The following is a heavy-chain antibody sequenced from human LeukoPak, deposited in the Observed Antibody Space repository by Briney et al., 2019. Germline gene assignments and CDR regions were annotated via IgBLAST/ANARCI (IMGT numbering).Heavy chain of an antibody. J-gene: IGHJ3*02. D-gene: IGHD7-27*01. CDR2: IKQDGSEK. CDR1: GFTFSGYG. V-gene: IGHV3-7*01. CDR3: ARERVWGGAFDI. Sequence: GGSLRLSCAASGFTFSGYGIHWVRQAPGKGLEWVANIKQDGSEKYYVDSVKGRFTISRDNAKNSLYLQMNSLRAEDTAVYYCARERVWGGAFDIWGQGTMVTVSS.